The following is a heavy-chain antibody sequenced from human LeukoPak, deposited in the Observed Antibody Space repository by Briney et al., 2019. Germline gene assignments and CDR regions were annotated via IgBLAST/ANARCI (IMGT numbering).Heavy chain of an antibody. J-gene: IGHJ4*02. CDR2: TYYRSKWYS. CDR1: GYSVSSNSAT. D-gene: IGHD6-19*01. Sequence: SQTLSVTCAISGYSVSSNSATWNWIRQSPSRGLEWLGRTYYRSKWYSDYAVSVKRRITVNPDTSKNQVSLPLNSVTPQDTAVYYCAREGGTVAAFDYWGQGTLVTVSS. V-gene: IGHV6-1*01. CDR3: AREGGTVAAFDY.